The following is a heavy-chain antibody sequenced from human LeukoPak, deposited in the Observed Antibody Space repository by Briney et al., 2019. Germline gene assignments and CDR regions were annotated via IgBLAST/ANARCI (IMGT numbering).Heavy chain of an antibody. V-gene: IGHV5-51*01. CDR2: FSPGDSDS. Sequence: HGESLKISCKGSGYSFTSYWIGWVRQMPGKDLEWMGIFSPGDSDSRYSPSFQGQVTISADKSISTVYLQWSSLKASDTATYYCARLASAWNFDYWGQGTLVTVSS. CDR1: GYSFTSYW. CDR3: ARLASAWNFDY. J-gene: IGHJ4*02. D-gene: IGHD6-19*01.